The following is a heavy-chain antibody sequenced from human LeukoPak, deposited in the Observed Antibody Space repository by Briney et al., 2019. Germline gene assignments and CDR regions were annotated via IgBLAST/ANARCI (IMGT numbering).Heavy chain of an antibody. D-gene: IGHD6-13*01. J-gene: IGHJ4*01. CDR2: IRLDGGEK. V-gene: IGHV3-7*01. Sequence: GGSLRLSCAVSGFTFSSYWMNWVRQAPGKGLEWVASIRLDGGEKSYVDSVKGRFTISRDNTKNSLYLQMSSLRAEDAAVYFCARDGAAAGLYFDLWGQGTLVTVSS. CDR1: GFTFSSYW. CDR3: ARDGAAAGLYFDL.